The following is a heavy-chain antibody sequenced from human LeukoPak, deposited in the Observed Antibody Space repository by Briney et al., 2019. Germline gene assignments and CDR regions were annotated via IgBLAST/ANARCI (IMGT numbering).Heavy chain of an antibody. D-gene: IGHD3-22*01. CDR2: IYYSRST. CDR3: ASQLNCYDSSGYYPYYFDY. J-gene: IGHJ4*02. Sequence: SATLSLTLTVSGRSISSSSYYWGWVRHPPGKGLEWSGCIYYSRSTNYNPSLKSRLTRSVDTSKNQFSMKLSSVTAADTAVYYCASQLNCYDSSGYYPYYFDYWGQGTLVTVSS. V-gene: IGHV4-39*01. CDR1: GRSISSSSYY.